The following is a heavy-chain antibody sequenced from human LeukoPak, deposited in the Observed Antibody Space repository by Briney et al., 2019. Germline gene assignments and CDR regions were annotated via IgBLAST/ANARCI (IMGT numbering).Heavy chain of an antibody. J-gene: IGHJ4*02. V-gene: IGHV4-59*01. CDR1: GGSISSYY. Sequence: SETLSLTCTVSGGSISSYYWSWIRQPPGKGLEWIGYIYYSGSTNYNPSLKSRVTISVDTSKNQFSLKLSSVTAADTAVYYCARGVAWSVDGYNYGVWGATAFDYWGQGTLVTVSS. CDR2: IYYSGST. CDR3: ARGVAWSVDGYNYGVWGATAFDY. D-gene: IGHD5-24*01.